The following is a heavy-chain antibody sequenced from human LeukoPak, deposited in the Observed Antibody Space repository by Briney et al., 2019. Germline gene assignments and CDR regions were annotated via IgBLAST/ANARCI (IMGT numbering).Heavy chain of an antibody. V-gene: IGHV4-59*01. J-gene: IGHJ4*02. CDR2: IYYSGST. Sequence: PSETLSLTCTVSGGSISSYYWSWIRQPPGKGLEWIGYIYYSGSTNYNPSLKSRVTISVDTSKNQFSLKVTSVTAADTAVYYCARGRGSFDFWGQGTLVTVSS. CDR1: GGSISSYY. D-gene: IGHD5-12*01. CDR3: ARGRGSFDF.